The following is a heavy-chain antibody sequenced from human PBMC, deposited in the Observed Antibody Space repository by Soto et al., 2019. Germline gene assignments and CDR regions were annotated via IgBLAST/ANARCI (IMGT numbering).Heavy chain of an antibody. D-gene: IGHD6-13*01. V-gene: IGHV3-33*01. J-gene: IGHJ5*02. CDR3: AREAEGASRQQLNRGSGNWFDP. CDR1: GFTFSSYG. Sequence: QVQLVESGGGVVQPGRSLRLSCAASGFTFSSYGMHWVRQAPGKGLEWVAVIWYDGSNKYYADSVKGRFTISRDNSKNTLDLQMNSLRAEDTAVYYCAREAEGASRQQLNRGSGNWFDPWGQGTLVTVSS. CDR2: IWYDGSNK.